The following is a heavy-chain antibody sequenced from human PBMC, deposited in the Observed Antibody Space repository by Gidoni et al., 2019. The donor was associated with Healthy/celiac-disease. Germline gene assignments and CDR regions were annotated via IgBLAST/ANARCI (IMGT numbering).Heavy chain of an antibody. CDR2: IKQEGSEQ. D-gene: IGHD4-4*01. Sequence: EVQLVESGGGLVQPGGSLRLSCAASRFTVSSYWMSWVRQAQGKGLEGVGNIKQEGSEQYYVDSVKGPVTISRDNAKISLYLQMNSLSAEDTAVYYCARDSNAYSNFLDYWGQGTLVTVSS. V-gene: IGHV3-7*01. CDR1: RFTVSSYW. CDR3: ARDSNAYSNFLDY. J-gene: IGHJ4*02.